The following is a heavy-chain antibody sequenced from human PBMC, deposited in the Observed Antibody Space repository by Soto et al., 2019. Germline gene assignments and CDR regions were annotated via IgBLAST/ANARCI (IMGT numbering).Heavy chain of an antibody. CDR2: IYYSGST. D-gene: IGHD4-17*01. J-gene: IGHJ6*02. CDR3: ARDQTTNKDGFHYYGMDV. Sequence: SETLSLTCTVSGGSISSGGYYWSWIRQHPGKGLEWIGYIYYSGSTYYNPSLKSRVTISVDTSKNQFSLKLSSVTAADTAVYYCARDQTTNKDGFHYYGMDVWGQGTTVTVSS. CDR1: GGSISSGGYY. V-gene: IGHV4-31*03.